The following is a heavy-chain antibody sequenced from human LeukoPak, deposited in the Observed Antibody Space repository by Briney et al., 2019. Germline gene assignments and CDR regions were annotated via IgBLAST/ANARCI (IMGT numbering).Heavy chain of an antibody. V-gene: IGHV1-46*01. D-gene: IGHD1-1*01. Sequence: ASVKVSCKASGYTFSSYYLYWVRQAPGQGLEWMATINPSGGSTSYAQKFQGRVTMTSDTSTSSVYMELSSLRSEDTAVYYCAREISTTDTGDDYWGQGTLVTVSS. CDR3: AREISTTDTGDDY. CDR1: GYTFSSYY. CDR2: INPSGGST. J-gene: IGHJ4*02.